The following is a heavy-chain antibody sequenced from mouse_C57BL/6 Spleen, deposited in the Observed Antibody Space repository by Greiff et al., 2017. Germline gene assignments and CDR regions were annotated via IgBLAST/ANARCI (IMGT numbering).Heavy chain of an antibody. J-gene: IGHJ3*01. CDR3: TNHYYGSRPFAY. CDR1: GYTFTDYE. D-gene: IGHD1-1*01. CDR2: IDPETGGT. V-gene: IGHV1-15*01. Sequence: QVQLQQSGAELVRPGASVTLSCKASGYTFTDYEMHWVKQTPVHGLEWIGAIDPETGGTAYNQKFKGKAILTADKSSSTAYMELRSLTSEDSAVYYCTNHYYGSRPFAYWGQGTLVTVSA.